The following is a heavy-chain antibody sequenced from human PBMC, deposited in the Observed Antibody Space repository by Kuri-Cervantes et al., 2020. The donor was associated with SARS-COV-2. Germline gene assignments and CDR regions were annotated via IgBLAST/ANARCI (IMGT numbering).Heavy chain of an antibody. Sequence: GGSLRLSCAASGYTFIYSHMSWIRQAPGEGLEWVSYISSDSSHTNNAESVKGRFTISRDNAKNSLYLQMNSLRAEDTAVYYCARLVFVDAFDIWGQGTMVTVSS. D-gene: IGHD2-2*01. CDR2: ISSDSSHT. CDR3: ARLVFVDAFDI. CDR1: GYTFIYSH. V-gene: IGHV3-11*06. J-gene: IGHJ3*02.